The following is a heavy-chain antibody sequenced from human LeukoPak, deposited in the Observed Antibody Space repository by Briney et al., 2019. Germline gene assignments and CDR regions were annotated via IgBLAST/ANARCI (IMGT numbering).Heavy chain of an antibody. CDR2: MNPNSGGT. CDR3: AREIMVRGVISRGDY. CDR1: GYTFTSYD. J-gene: IGHJ4*02. D-gene: IGHD3-10*01. V-gene: IGHV1-2*02. Sequence: ASVKVSCKASGYTFTSYDINWVRQATGQGLEWMGWMNPNSGGTNYAQKFQGRVTMTRDTSISTAYMELSRLRSDDTAVYYCAREIMVRGVISRGDYWGQGTLVTVSS.